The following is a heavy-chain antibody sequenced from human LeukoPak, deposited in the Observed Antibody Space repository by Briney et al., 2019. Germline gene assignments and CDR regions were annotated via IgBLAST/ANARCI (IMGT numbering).Heavy chain of an antibody. J-gene: IGHJ4*02. CDR2: ISYDGSNE. V-gene: IGHV3-30*18. CDR3: AKGRGGDYRYGSYHFDY. CDR1: GFTFSIYG. D-gene: IGHD5-18*01. Sequence: PGGSLRLPCAASGFTFSIYGIHWVRQAPVKGLEWVAVISYDGSNEYYADSVKGRFTISRDNSKNTLYLQMNSLRTEDTAVYYCAKGRGGDYRYGSYHFDYWGQGTLVTVSS.